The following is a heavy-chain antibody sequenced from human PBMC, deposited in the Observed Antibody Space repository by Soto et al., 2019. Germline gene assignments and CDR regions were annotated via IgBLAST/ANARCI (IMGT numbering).Heavy chain of an antibody. CDR3: ARQLYTVVTPQDY. D-gene: IGHD2-21*02. J-gene: IGHJ4*02. CDR1: GFTFSNFR. CDR2: IDGSGTAM. Sequence: PGGSLRLSCAASGFTFSNFRMNWIRQAPGKGLEWVSHIDGSGTAMSSVDSVKGRFTISRDNAKNSLYLEMTSLRDEDTAVYYCARQLYTVVTPQDYWGRGTLVTVSS. V-gene: IGHV3-48*02.